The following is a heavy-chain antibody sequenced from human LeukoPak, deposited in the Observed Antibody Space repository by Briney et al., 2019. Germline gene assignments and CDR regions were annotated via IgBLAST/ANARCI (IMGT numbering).Heavy chain of an antibody. CDR3: ASSEDYYDSSGSYFDY. CDR2: ISYDGSNK. V-gene: IGHV3-30*04. Sequence: GGSLRHSGAASGFTFSSYAMHWVRQAPGKGLEWVAVISYDGSNKYYADSVKGRFTISRDNSKNTLYLQMNSLRAEDTAVYYCASSEDYYDSSGSYFDYWVQGTLVTVSS. CDR1: GFTFSSYA. D-gene: IGHD3-22*01. J-gene: IGHJ4*02.